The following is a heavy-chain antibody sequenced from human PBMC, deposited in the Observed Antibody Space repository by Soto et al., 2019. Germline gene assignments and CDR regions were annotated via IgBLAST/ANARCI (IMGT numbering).Heavy chain of an antibody. D-gene: IGHD3-10*01. V-gene: IGHV3-7*01. J-gene: IGHJ5*02. CDR3: ARVGGRGKYNWFDP. Sequence: EVQLVESGGGLVQPGGSLRLSCAASGFTFSSYWMSWVRQAPGKGLEWVANIKQDGSEKYYVDSVKGRFTISRDNAKNSLYLQMNSLRAEDTAVYYCARVGGRGKYNWFDPWGQGTLVTVSS. CDR2: IKQDGSEK. CDR1: GFTFSSYW.